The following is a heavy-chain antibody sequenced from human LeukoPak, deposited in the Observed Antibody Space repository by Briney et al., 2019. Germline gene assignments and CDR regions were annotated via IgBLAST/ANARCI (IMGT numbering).Heavy chain of an antibody. CDR2: IYYSGST. CDR1: GGSISSSSYY. CDR3: ASRTYRV. J-gene: IGHJ4*02. V-gene: IGHV4-39*01. D-gene: IGHD1-26*01. Sequence: SETLSLTCTASGGSISSSSYYWGWIRQPPGKGLEWIGSIYYSGSTYYNPSLKSRVTVSVDTSKNQFSLKLTSVTTADTAVYYCASRTYRVWGQGTLVTVSS.